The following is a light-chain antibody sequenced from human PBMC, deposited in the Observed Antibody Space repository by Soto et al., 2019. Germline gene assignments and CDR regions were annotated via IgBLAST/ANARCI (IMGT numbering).Light chain of an antibody. CDR3: QPRTRWPMT. CDR2: DGS. Sequence: EIVKTQSPASLPVSPGERASLSCRAGQNLHSFLNWYQQRPGQAPRPLIYDGSKRAAGVPDRISGDGSGTDYTLTISSLAREDFAVYYCQPRTRWPMTFGQGTRLEIK. J-gene: IGKJ5*01. CDR1: QNLHSF. V-gene: IGKV3-11*01.